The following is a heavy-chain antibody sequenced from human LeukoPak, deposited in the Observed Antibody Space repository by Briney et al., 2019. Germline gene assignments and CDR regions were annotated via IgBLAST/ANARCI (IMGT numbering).Heavy chain of an antibody. CDR3: ARATYDSNGYTANHDS. CDR2: LYSDGTT. J-gene: IGHJ4*02. D-gene: IGHD3-22*01. Sequence: GGSLRLSCAAAGFTFSNYAMGWVRQAPGKGLEWVSVLYSDGTTYYTDSVKGRFTISRDSSRNTLYLQMDNLRVEDAAVYYCARATYDSNGYTANHDSWGQGTLVTVSS. CDR1: GFTFSNYA. V-gene: IGHV3-23*03.